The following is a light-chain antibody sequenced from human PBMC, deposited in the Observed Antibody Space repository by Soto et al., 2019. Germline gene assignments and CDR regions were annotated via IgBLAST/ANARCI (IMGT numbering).Light chain of an antibody. CDR2: GAF. CDR3: QDYGGYYGSSPRYT. CDR1: QNVSSNY. V-gene: IGKV3-20*01. J-gene: IGKJ2*01. Sequence: EIVLTQSPGTLSLSPGERATLSCRASQNVSSNYLAWYQQRPGQAPRLLMYGAFIRATGIPDRISGSWSGTDFIVAISRVEPEDLAVYYCQDYGGYYGSSPRYTFGQGTKLDIK.